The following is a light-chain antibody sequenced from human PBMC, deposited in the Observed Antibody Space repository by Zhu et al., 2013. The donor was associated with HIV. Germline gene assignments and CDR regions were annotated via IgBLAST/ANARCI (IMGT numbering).Light chain of an antibody. CDR1: QSISTW. Sequence: DIQMTQSPSTLSASVGDRVTITCRASQSISTWLAWYQQRPGKAPKLLIYKTSTLESGVPSRFSGSGSGPEFTLTISSLQPDDFATYYCQQYNDYPWTFGQGTKV. J-gene: IGKJ1*01. V-gene: IGKV1-5*03. CDR3: QQYNDYPWT. CDR2: KTS.